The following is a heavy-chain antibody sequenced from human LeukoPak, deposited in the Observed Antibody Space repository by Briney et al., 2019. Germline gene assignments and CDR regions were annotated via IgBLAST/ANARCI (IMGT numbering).Heavy chain of an antibody. D-gene: IGHD3-9*01. CDR3: ATTYYDILTGLYGMDV. CDR2: IYLYGIT. Sequence: SETLSLTCSVSAGSISSSNWWRWVRQSPVKGLEWIGEIYLYGITSYNPSLKSRVTISVDTSKNQVSLKLSSVTAADTAVYYCATTYYDILTGLYGMDVWGQGTTVTVSS. V-gene: IGHV4-4*02. J-gene: IGHJ6*02. CDR1: AGSISSSNW.